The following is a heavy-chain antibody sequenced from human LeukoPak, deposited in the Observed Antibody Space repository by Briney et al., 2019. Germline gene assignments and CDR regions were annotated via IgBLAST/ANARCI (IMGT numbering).Heavy chain of an antibody. CDR1: GFTFSSYS. Sequence: GGSLRLSCAASGFTFSSYSMNWVRQAPGKGLEWVSYISSGDNAVHYADSVKGRFTISRDNTKNSLYLQMNSLRVEDTAVYYCARIPGSSGWNYYFDYWGQGTLVAVSS. J-gene: IGHJ4*02. CDR2: ISSGDNAV. D-gene: IGHD6-19*01. V-gene: IGHV3-48*04. CDR3: ARIPGSSGWNYYFDY.